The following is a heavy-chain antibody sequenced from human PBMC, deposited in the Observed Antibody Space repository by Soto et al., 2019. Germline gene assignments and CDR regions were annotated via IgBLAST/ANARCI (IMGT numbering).Heavy chain of an antibody. CDR1: GLTFRNDW. D-gene: IGHD4-17*01. J-gene: IGHJ4*02. V-gene: IGHV3-7*03. CDR2: INQDGSER. Sequence: VGSLRLSCAGSGLTFRNDWLSWVRQAPGKGLEWVANINQDGSERYYVDSVRGRFTISRDNVENSLYLQLNSLRPEDTAVYYCAVYGYGVSAAAYWGQGTLVTVSS. CDR3: AVYGYGVSAAAY.